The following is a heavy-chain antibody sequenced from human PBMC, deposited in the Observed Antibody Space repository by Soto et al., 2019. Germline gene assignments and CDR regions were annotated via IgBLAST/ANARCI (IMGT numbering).Heavy chain of an antibody. CDR1: GYTFTSYY. D-gene: IGHD3-10*01. V-gene: IGHV1-46*01. CDR2: INPSGGST. Sequence: ASVTVSCQASGYTFTSYYMHWVRQAPGQGLEWMGIINPSGGSTSYAQKFQGRVTMTRDTSTSTVYMELSSLRSEDTAVYYCARDGGSGSSATPIDYWGQGTLVTVSS. J-gene: IGHJ4*02. CDR3: ARDGGSGSSATPIDY.